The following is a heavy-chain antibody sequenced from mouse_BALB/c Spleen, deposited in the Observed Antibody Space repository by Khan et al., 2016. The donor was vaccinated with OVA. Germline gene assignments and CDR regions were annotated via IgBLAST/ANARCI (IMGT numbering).Heavy chain of an antibody. D-gene: IGHD2-3*01. CDR1: GFSLTTYG. CDR3: ARWFDGYSSLYAMDY. CDR2: LWSDGST. J-gene: IGHJ4*01. Sequence: VQLQESGPGLVAPSQSLSITCTVSGFSLTTYGVHWVRQPPGKGLEWLVVLWSDGSTNYNSVLKSRLSISKDNSKSQVFLKMNSLQTDDTARYYCARWFDGYSSLYAMDYWGQGTSVTVSS. V-gene: IGHV2-6*02.